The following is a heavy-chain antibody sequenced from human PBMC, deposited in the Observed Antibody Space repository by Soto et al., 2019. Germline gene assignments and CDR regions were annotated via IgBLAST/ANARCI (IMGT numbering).Heavy chain of an antibody. CDR1: GGSISSSNW. Sequence: SETLSLTCAVSGGSISSSNWWSWVRQPPGKGLEWIGEIYHSGSTNYNPSLKSRVTISVDKSKNQFSLKLSSVTAADTAVYYCARGGVVVPAAIRGVFDYYYGMDVWGQGTTVTVSS. V-gene: IGHV4-4*02. CDR3: ARGGVVVPAAIRGVFDYYYGMDV. CDR2: IYHSGST. D-gene: IGHD2-2*02. J-gene: IGHJ6*02.